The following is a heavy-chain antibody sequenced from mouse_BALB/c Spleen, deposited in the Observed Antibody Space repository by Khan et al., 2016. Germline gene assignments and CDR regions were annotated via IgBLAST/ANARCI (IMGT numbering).Heavy chain of an antibody. Sequence: EVELVESGGGLVQPGGSLKLSCAASGFTFSSYTMSWVRQTPEKRLEWVAYISNGGGSTYYPDTVKGRFTISRDNAKNTLYLQMSSLKSEDTAMYDCARERRARAGGYFDYWGQGTTLTVSS. J-gene: IGHJ2*01. CDR1: GFTFSSYT. D-gene: IGHD3-1*01. V-gene: IGHV5-12-2*01. CDR2: ISNGGGST. CDR3: ARERRARAGGYFDY.